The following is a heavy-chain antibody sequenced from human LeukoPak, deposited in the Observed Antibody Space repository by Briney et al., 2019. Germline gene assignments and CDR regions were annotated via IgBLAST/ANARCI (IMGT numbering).Heavy chain of an antibody. Sequence: SETLSLTCTVSGGSISNYYWSWIRQPPGKGLEWIGYIYYSGSTNYNPSLKSRVTISIDTSKNQFSLKLSSVTAADTAVYYCARYSYCGGDCYDAFDIWGQGTMVTVS. D-gene: IGHD2-21*02. CDR3: ARYSYCGGDCYDAFDI. CDR2: IYYSGST. J-gene: IGHJ3*02. CDR1: GGSISNYY. V-gene: IGHV4-59*01.